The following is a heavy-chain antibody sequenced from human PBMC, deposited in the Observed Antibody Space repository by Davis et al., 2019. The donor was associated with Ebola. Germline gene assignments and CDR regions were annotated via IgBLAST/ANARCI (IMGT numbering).Heavy chain of an antibody. J-gene: IGHJ4*02. D-gene: IGHD2-2*01. CDR3: AREGKYRDESRTFDY. CDR1: GFRFSDYN. Sequence: GGSLRLSCAASGFRFSDYNMSWIRQAPGKGLEWLSCIIGSGYRYYADSVKGRFTISRDNANNLLYLQMNSLRADDTAVYYCAREGKYRDESRTFDYWGQGTLVTVSS. CDR2: IIGSGYR. V-gene: IGHV3-69-1*01.